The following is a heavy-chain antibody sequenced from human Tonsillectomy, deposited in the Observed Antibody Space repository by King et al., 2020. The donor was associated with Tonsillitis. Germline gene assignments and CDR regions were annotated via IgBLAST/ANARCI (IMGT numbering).Heavy chain of an antibody. CDR3: ARGVGGADFGELKPVRFDY. J-gene: IGHJ4*02. V-gene: IGHV7-4-1*02. Sequence: QLVQSGSELKKPGASVKVSCKASGYTFKNYAINWVRQAPGQGLEWMGWIDTNTGNPTYAQGFTGRFVFSLDTSVSTAYLQITSLKPDDTAMYYCARGVGGADFGELKPVRFDYWGQGTLVTVSS. CDR2: IDTNTGNP. D-gene: IGHD3-10*01. CDR1: GYTFKNYA.